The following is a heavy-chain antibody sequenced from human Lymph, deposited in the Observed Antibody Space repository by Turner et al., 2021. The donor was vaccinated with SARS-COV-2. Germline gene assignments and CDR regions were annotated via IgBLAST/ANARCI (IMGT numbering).Heavy chain of an antibody. V-gene: IGHV1-69*04. J-gene: IGHJ5*02. Sequence: QVQLVQSGAEVKKPGSSVTVSCKASGGTFSSYAINWVRQAPGQGLEWMGRIIPILGIANYAQKFQGRVTITADKSTSTAYMELSSLRSEDTAVYHCARGRLDSFGGGYYSWFDPWGQGTLVTVSS. CDR3: ARGRLDSFGGGYYSWFDP. CDR1: GGTFSSYA. D-gene: IGHD1-26*01. CDR2: IIPILGIA.